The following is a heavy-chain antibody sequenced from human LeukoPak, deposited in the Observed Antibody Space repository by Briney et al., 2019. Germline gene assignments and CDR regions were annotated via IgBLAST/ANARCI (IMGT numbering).Heavy chain of an antibody. J-gene: IGHJ4*02. CDR3: ARLTRPIDY. Sequence: SETLSLTCAVYGGSFSGYYWSWIRQPPGKGLEWIGEINHSGSTNYNPSLKSRVTMSVDTSKNQFSLKLSSVTAADTAVYYCARLTRPIDYWGQGTLVTVSS. CDR2: INHSGST. CDR1: GGSFSGYY. V-gene: IGHV4-34*01. D-gene: IGHD4/OR15-4a*01.